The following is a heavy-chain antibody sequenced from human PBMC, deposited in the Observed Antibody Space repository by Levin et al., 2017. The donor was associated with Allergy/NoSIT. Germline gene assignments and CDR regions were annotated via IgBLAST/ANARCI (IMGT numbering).Heavy chain of an antibody. CDR3: ARGFGGWYPWWFDP. J-gene: IGHJ5*02. D-gene: IGHD6-19*01. CDR1: GFTFSSYW. CDR2: IKQDGSEK. Sequence: PGGSLRLSCAASGFTFSSYWMSWVRQAPGKGLEWVANIKQDGSEKYYVDSVKGRFTISRDNAKNSLYLQMNSLRAEDTAVYYCARGFGGWYPWWFDPWGQGTLVTVSS. V-gene: IGHV3-7*04.